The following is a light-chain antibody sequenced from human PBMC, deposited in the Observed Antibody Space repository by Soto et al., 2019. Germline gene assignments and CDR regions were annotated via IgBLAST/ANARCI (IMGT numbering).Light chain of an antibody. V-gene: IGKV3-15*01. CDR3: QQYNKWPRT. Sequence: EIVLTQTPSTVSVAAWERSALSCMASQIISINLAWYQQKPGQAPRLLIYGASTRATGIPARFSGSGSGTEFTLIISSLQSEDFAIYYCQQYNKWPRTFGQGTKVDIK. J-gene: IGKJ1*01. CDR2: GAS. CDR1: QIISIN.